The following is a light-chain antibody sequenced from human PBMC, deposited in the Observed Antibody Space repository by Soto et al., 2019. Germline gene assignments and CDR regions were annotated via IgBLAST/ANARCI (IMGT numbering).Light chain of an antibody. CDR3: KQYGSSPVT. Sequence: EIVLTQSPGTLSLSPGERATLSCRASQSVSSSYLAWYQQKPGQAPRLLIYGASSRATGIQDRFSGSGSGTDFTLTISRLEPEDSAVYYCKQYGSSPVTFGQGTKVDIK. J-gene: IGKJ1*01. V-gene: IGKV3-20*01. CDR1: QSVSSSY. CDR2: GAS.